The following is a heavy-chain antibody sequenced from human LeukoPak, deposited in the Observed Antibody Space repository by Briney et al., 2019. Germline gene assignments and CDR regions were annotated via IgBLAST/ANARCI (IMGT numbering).Heavy chain of an antibody. D-gene: IGHD2-2*01. J-gene: IGHJ5*02. CDR1: GFTFDDYA. CDR2: ISWNSGSI. Sequence: GGSLRLSCAASGFTFDDYAMHWVRQAPGKGLEWVSGISWNSGSIGYADSVKGPFTISRDNAKNSLYLQMNSLRAEDTALYYCAKGRDKYQLLSKNWFDPWGQGTLVTVSS. V-gene: IGHV3-9*01. CDR3: AKGRDKYQLLSKNWFDP.